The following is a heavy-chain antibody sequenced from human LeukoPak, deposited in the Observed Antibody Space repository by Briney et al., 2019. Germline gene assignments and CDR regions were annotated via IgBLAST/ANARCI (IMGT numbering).Heavy chain of an antibody. CDR1: GGSFSGYY. Sequence: PSETLSLTCAVYGGSFSGYYWSWIRQPPGKGLEWIGEINHSGSTNYNPSLKSRVTISVDTSKNRFSLKLSSVTAADTAVYYCARGRGTVTSKIDYWGQGTLVTVSS. V-gene: IGHV4-34*01. CDR2: INHSGST. CDR3: ARGRGTVTSKIDY. J-gene: IGHJ4*02. D-gene: IGHD4-17*01.